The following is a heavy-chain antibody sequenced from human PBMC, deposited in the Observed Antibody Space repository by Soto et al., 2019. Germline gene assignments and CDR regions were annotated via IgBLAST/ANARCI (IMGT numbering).Heavy chain of an antibody. J-gene: IGHJ2*01. CDR3: ARLHTGFDI. V-gene: IGHV4-4*02. D-gene: IGHD2-8*02. CDR1: GGSVSSSNW. CDR2: IFHSGST. Sequence: QVQLQESGPGLVKPSGTLSLTCAVSGGSVSSSNWCTWVRQPPLRRLEWIGEIFHSGSTNYSPSLKSRATISVDKPTNQVSLTLSSVTCADMAVYYCARLHTGFDIWGQGALATVSS.